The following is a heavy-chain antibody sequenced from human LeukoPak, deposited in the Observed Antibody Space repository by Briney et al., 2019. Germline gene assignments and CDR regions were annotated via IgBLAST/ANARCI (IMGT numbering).Heavy chain of an antibody. J-gene: IGHJ4*02. V-gene: IGHV3-66*02. CDR3: ARDAGDYYYFDY. CDR1: GFTVSSNY. D-gene: IGHD4-17*01. Sequence: GGSLRLSCAASGFTVSSNYMSWVRQAPGKGLEWVSVIYSGGSTYYADSVKGRFTISRDNSKNTLYLQMNSLRTEDTAVYYCARDAGDYYYFDYWGQGTLVTVSS. CDR2: IYSGGST.